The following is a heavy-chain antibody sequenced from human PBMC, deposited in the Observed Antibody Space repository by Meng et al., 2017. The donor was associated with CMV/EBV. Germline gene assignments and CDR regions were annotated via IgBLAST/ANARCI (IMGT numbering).Heavy chain of an antibody. CDR1: GFTFSNYN. CDR2: VSSTSTDI. V-gene: IGHV3-21*01. D-gene: IGHD5-18*01. CDR3: ARARMLKGIQLWVDPEYYFDY. J-gene: IGHJ4*02. Sequence: GGSLRLSCAASGFTFSNYNMNWVRQAPGKGPEWVSSVSSTSTDIYYADSVKGRFTISRDNAKKSLSLQMDSLRVEDTAVYYCARARMLKGIQLWVDPEYYFDYWGQGTLVTVSS.